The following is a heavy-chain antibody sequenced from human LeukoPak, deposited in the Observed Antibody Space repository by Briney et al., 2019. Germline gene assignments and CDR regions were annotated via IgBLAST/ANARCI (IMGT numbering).Heavy chain of an antibody. CDR3: AKDLYTVGLYPPTLFDY. V-gene: IGHV3-23*01. CDR1: GFTFSSYA. CDR2: ISGSGGST. D-gene: IGHD2-2*02. J-gene: IGHJ4*02. Sequence: GGSLRLSCAASGFTFSSYAMSWVRQAPGKGLEWVSAISGSGGSTYYADSVKGRLTISRDNSKNTLYLQMNSLRAEDTAVYYCAKDLYTVGLYPPTLFDYWGQGTLVTVSS.